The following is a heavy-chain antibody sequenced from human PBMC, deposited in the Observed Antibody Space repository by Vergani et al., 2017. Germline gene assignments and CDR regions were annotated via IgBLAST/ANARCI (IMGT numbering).Heavy chain of an antibody. Sequence: QLQLQESGPGLVKPSETLSLTCTVSGGSISSSSYYWGWIRQPPGKGLEWIGSIYYSGSTYYNPSLKSRVTISVDRSKNQFSLKLSSVTAADTAVYYCASGITGTTKVDYWGQGTLVTVSS. J-gene: IGHJ4*02. D-gene: IGHD1-20*01. CDR2: IYYSGST. CDR3: ASGITGTTKVDY. CDR1: GGSISSSSYY. V-gene: IGHV4-39*07.